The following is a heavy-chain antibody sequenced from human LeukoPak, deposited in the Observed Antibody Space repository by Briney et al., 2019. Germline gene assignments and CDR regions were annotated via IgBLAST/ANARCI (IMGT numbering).Heavy chain of an antibody. V-gene: IGHV1-2*06. Sequence: ASVKVSCKASGYTFTGYYMHWVRQAPGQGLEWMGRINPNSGGTSYAQKFQGRATMTRDTSISTAYMELSRLRSDDTAVYYCARESYGLSLNYWGQGTLVTVSS. J-gene: IGHJ4*02. CDR1: GYTFTGYY. CDR3: ARESYGLSLNY. CDR2: INPNSGGT. D-gene: IGHD5-18*01.